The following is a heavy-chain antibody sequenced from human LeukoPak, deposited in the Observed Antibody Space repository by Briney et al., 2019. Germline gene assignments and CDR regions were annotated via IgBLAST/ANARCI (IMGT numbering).Heavy chain of an antibody. J-gene: IGHJ4*02. V-gene: IGHV4-34*01. CDR1: GGSFSGYY. D-gene: IGHD5-24*01. CDR3: ARRRIGDGYNSLLDY. CDR2: INHSGST. Sequence: SETLSLTCAVYGGSFSGYYWSRIRQPPGKGLEWIGEINHSGSTNYNPSLKSRVTISVDTSKNQFSLKLSSVTAADTAVYYCARRRIGDGYNSLLDYWGQGTLVTVSS.